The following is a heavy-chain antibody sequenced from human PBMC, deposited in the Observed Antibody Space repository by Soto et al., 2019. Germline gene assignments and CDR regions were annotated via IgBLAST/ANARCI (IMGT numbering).Heavy chain of an antibody. CDR2: ISGSGGST. CDR3: AKIPYSSGWYVYWFDP. Sequence: GSLSLSCAASGFTFSIYAMSWVRQAPGKGLEWVSAISGSGGSTYYADSVKGRFTISRDNSKNTLYLQMNSLRAEDTAVYYCAKIPYSSGWYVYWFDPWGQGTLVTVSS. V-gene: IGHV3-23*01. CDR1: GFTFSIYA. D-gene: IGHD6-19*01. J-gene: IGHJ5*02.